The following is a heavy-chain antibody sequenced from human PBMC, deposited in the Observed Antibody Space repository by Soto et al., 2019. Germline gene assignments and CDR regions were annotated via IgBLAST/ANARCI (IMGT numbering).Heavy chain of an antibody. D-gene: IGHD2-15*01. J-gene: IGHJ6*01. CDR3: ARDMLLPYKGYYGFYYYYGMDV. CDR1: GCTFSSYS. Sequence: GSLLLPCPASGCTFSSYSMNWVRQAPGKGLEWVSSISSSSSSYIYYADSVKGRFTISRDNAKNSLYLQMNSLRAEDTVVYYCARDMLLPYKGYYGFYYYYGMDVWGQGTKVTVYS. V-gene: IGHV3-21*01. CDR2: ISSSSSSYI.